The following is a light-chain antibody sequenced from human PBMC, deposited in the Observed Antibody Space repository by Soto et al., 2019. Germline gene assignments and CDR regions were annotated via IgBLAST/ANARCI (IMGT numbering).Light chain of an antibody. Sequence: DIQMTQSPSTLSGSVGDRVTITCRASQTISSWLAWYQQKPGKAPKLLIYKASTLKSGVPSRFSGSGSGTDFTLTISSLEPEDFAVYYCQHRSSWPIAFGQGTRLEI. J-gene: IGKJ5*01. V-gene: IGKV1-5*03. CDR1: QTISSW. CDR3: QHRSSWPIA. CDR2: KAS.